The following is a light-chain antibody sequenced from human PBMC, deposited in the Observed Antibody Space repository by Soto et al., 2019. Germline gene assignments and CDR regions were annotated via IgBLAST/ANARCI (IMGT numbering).Light chain of an antibody. J-gene: IGKJ1*01. CDR1: QGISTY. CDR2: DAS. V-gene: IGKV1-39*01. CDR3: QQTYRTRT. Sequence: DIQMPQSPSSLSASAGDRVTITCRASQGISTYLKWYQHRHGKAPKLLIFDASTLQRGVPSRFSGSGSGTEFNLTITSLQPEEFATYDCQQTYRTRTFGPGTTV.